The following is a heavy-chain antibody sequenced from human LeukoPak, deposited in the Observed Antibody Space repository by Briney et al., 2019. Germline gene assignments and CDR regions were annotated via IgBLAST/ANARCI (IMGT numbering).Heavy chain of an antibody. CDR2: ISWNSGSI. J-gene: IGHJ4*02. CDR1: GFTFDDYA. Sequence: HPGRSLRLSCAASGFTFDDYAMHWVRQAPGKGLEWVSGISWNSGSIGYADSVKGRFTISRDNAKNSLYLQMNSLRAEDTAVYYCARFYSGSYHRPYYFDYWGQGTLVTVSS. CDR3: ARFYSGSYHRPYYFDY. D-gene: IGHD1-26*01. V-gene: IGHV3-9*01.